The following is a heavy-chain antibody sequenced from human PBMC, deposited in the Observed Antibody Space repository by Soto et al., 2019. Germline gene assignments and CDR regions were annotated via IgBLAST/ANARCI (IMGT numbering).Heavy chain of an antibody. CDR2: ISFDGRNE. V-gene: IGHV3-30*03. Sequence: LRLSCAASGFTFNNYGIHWVRQTPGKGLEWVALISFDGRNEYYGDSVKGRFTVSRDNYKNTLYLQMNNLGTEDTAIYFCARDQRGYNYGPLDYWGQGILVTVSS. CDR1: GFTFNNYG. D-gene: IGHD5-18*01. CDR3: ARDQRGYNYGPLDY. J-gene: IGHJ4*02.